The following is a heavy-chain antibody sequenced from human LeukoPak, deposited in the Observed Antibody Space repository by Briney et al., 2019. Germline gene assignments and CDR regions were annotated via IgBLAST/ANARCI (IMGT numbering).Heavy chain of an antibody. Sequence: SETLSLTCTVSGGSISSGSYYWSWIRQPAGKGLEWIGRIYTSGSTNYNPSLKSRVTISVDTSKNQFSLKLSSVTGADTAVYYCARDGVAMVPDYWGQGTLVTVSS. D-gene: IGHD5-18*01. CDR2: IYTSGST. CDR1: GGSISSGSYY. V-gene: IGHV4-61*02. CDR3: ARDGVAMVPDY. J-gene: IGHJ4*02.